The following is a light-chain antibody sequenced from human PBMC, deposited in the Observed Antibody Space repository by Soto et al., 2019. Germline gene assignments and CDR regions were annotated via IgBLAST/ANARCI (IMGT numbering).Light chain of an antibody. CDR1: SSNIGKNA. CDR2: NND. CDR3: AAWDDSLNGLV. Sequence: QSVLTQPPSVSEVPRQRVTISGSGSSSNIGKNAVNWYQQFPGKAPKLLIYNNDLLPSGVSDRFSGSKSGTSASLAISGLQSEDEADYHCAAWDDSLNGLVFGGGTKLTVL. V-gene: IGLV1-36*01. J-gene: IGLJ2*01.